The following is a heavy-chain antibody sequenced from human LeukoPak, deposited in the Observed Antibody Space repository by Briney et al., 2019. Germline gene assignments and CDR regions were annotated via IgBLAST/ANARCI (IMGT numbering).Heavy chain of an antibody. CDR1: GFIFSHYG. D-gene: IGHD7-27*01. V-gene: IGHV3-23*01. Sequence: GGTLRLSCAASGFIFSHYGMNWVRQAPGKGLEWVSGITSRSTTYYADSAKGRFTISRDNSKNMVWLQINSPTAEDTATYYCAKDGNWARFEDWGQGTLVTVSS. CDR3: AKDGNWARFED. CDR2: ITSRSTT. J-gene: IGHJ4*02.